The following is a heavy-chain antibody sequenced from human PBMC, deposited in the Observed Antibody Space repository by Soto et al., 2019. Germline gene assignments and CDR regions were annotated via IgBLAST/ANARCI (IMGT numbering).Heavy chain of an antibody. D-gene: IGHD3-22*01. CDR3: DYDSSGYLDY. Sequence: PGGSLRLSCEASGFTFSNYAMSWVRQAPGKGLEWVSAISGGGAAPYYVDSVKGRVTITRETSASTAHMELSSLRSEDTDVYYCDYDSSGYLDYWGQGTLVTVSS. CDR2: ISGGGAAP. J-gene: IGHJ4*02. V-gene: IGHV3-23*01. CDR1: GFTFSNYA.